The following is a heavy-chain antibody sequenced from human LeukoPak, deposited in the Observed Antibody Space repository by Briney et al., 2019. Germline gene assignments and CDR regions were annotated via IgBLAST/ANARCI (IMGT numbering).Heavy chain of an antibody. CDR3: ARDPGFSSFDY. V-gene: IGHV3-7*01. Sequence: GGSLRLSCAVSGSTFSNYWVTWVRQTPGKGLEFVANINQDGSVKNYVGSVKGRFTISRDNAKNSLYLQMSSLRVDDTVIYYCARDPGFSSFDYWGQGTLVTVSS. CDR1: GSTFSNYW. D-gene: IGHD3-3*02. CDR2: INQDGSVK. J-gene: IGHJ4*02.